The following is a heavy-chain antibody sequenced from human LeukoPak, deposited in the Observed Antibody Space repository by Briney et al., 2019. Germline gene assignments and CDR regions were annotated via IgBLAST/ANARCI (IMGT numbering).Heavy chain of an antibody. CDR3: ARKAPKKAWFDP. CDR2: TPPSGNS. Sequence: SETLSLSCTVSGGSNTSYYWSWIRQPPGKGLEWIGYTPPSGNSNSSPSLKSRVTISIDTSRPQFSLKLSSVTAADTAVYYCARKAPKKAWFDPWGQGTLVTVSS. V-gene: IGHV4-4*09. CDR1: GGSNTSYY. J-gene: IGHJ5*02.